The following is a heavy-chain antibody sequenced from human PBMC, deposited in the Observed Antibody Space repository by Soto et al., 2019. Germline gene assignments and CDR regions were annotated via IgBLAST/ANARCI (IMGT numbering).Heavy chain of an antibody. CDR2: ISGSGGST. J-gene: IGHJ4*02. V-gene: IGHV3-23*01. CDR3: AKDVPYDFWSGYYFVLDY. D-gene: IGHD3-3*01. CDR1: GFTFSSYA. Sequence: GGSLRLSCAASGFTFSSYAMSWVRQAPGKGLEWVSAISGSGGSTYYADSVKGRFTISRDNSKNTLYLQMNSLRAEDTAVYYCAKDVPYDFWSGYYFVLDYWGQGTLVTVSS.